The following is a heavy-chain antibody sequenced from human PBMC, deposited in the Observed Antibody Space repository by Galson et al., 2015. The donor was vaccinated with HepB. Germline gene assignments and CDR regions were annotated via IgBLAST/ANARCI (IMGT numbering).Heavy chain of an antibody. D-gene: IGHD3-3*01. J-gene: IGHJ5*02. V-gene: IGHV1-2*02. CDR2: INPNSGGT. CDR3: ARGFDFWSGYYRSNNWFDP. Sequence: SVTVSCKASGSTFTGYYMHWVRQAPGQGLEWMGWINPNSGGTNYAQKFQGGVTMTRDTSISTAYMELSRLRSDDTAVYYCARGFDFWSGYYRSNNWFDPWGQGTLVTVSS. CDR1: GSTFTGYY.